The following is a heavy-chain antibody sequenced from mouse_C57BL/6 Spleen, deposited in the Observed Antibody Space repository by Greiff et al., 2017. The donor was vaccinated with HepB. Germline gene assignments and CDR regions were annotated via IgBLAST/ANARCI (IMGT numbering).Heavy chain of an antibody. CDR3: ARRGTMITTDAMDY. CDR1: GYTFTSYW. Sequence: VQLQQPGAELVKPGASVKMSCKASGYTFTSYWITWVKQRPGQGLEWIGDIYPGSGSTNYNEKFKSKATLTVDTSSSTAYMQLSSLTSEDSAVYYCARRGTMITTDAMDYCGQGTSVTVSS. J-gene: IGHJ4*01. CDR2: IYPGSGST. D-gene: IGHD2-4*01. V-gene: IGHV1-55*01.